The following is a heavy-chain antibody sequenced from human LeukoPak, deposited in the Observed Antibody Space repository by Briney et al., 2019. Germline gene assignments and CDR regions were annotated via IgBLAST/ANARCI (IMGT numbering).Heavy chain of an antibody. J-gene: IGHJ4*02. CDR2: IYYSGST. CDR3: ARHAGGWYWYYFDY. Sequence: PSETLSLTCTVSGCSISSSSYYWGWIRQPPGKGLEWIGSIYYSGSTYYNPSLKSRVTISVDTSKNQFSLKLSSVTAADTAVYYCARHAGGWYWYYFDYWGQGTLVTVSS. V-gene: IGHV4-39*01. D-gene: IGHD6-19*01. CDR1: GCSISSSSYY.